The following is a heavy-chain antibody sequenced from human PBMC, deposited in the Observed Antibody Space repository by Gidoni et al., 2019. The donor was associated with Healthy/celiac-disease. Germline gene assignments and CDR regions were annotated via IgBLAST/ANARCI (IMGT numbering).Heavy chain of an antibody. V-gene: IGHV4-59*01. Sequence: QVQLQESGQGLVTPSEPLSLTGTVSARPISNYYWSWIRQPPGKGLECVGYFYSSGSTNYNPSLKSRVTISVDTSNDQFSLKLSSVTAADTAVYYCARVLRWPAPYYFDNWGQGTLVTVSS. J-gene: IGHJ4*02. CDR3: ARVLRWPAPYYFDN. CDR2: FYSSGST. D-gene: IGHD1-1*01. CDR1: ARPISNYY.